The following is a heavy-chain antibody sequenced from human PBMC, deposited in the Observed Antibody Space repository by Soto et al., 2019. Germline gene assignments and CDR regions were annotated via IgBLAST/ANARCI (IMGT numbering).Heavy chain of an antibody. CDR1: GGTFSSYA. CDR3: ARTPHKLGGPLDY. Sequence: SVKVSCKASGGTFSSYAISWVRQAPGQGLEWMGGIIPIFGTANYAQKFQGRVTITADESTSTAYMELSSLRSEDTAVYYCARTPHKLGGPLDYWGPGTLVTVSS. J-gene: IGHJ4*02. CDR2: IIPIFGTA. D-gene: IGHD6-6*01. V-gene: IGHV1-69*13.